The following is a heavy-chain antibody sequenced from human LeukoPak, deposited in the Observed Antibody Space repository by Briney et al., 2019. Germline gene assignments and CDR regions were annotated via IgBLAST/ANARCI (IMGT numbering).Heavy chain of an antibody. V-gene: IGHV3-23*01. Sequence: GGSLRLSCAASGFTFSSYAMSWVRQAPGKGLEWVSAISGSGGSTYYADSVKGRFTISRDNSKNTLYLQMNSLRAEDTVVYYCAKGGGITMIVVATDYWGQGTLVTVSS. J-gene: IGHJ4*02. CDR3: AKGGGITMIVVATDY. CDR1: GFTFSSYA. D-gene: IGHD3-22*01. CDR2: ISGSGGST.